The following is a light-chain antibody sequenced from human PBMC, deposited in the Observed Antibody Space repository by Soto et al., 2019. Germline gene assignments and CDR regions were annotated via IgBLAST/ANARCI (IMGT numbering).Light chain of an antibody. V-gene: IGKV1-5*03. Sequence: DIQMTQSPSTLSAFVGDRVTITCRASQTISRGLAWYQHKPGKAPKLLIYLASNLGSGVPSRFSGSGSGAVFTLSISSLQPDEFATYYCQHHDSYPYTFGKGHKLEIK. J-gene: IGKJ2*01. CDR2: LAS. CDR1: QTISRG. CDR3: QHHDSYPYT.